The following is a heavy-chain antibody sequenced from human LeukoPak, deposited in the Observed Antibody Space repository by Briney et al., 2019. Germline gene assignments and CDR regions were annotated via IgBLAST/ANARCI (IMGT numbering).Heavy chain of an antibody. Sequence: GGSLRLSCAASGFTFSTYDFHWVRQTTGKGLEWVSATGTAGDTWYSGSVKGRFTISRENAKSSMYLQMNSLRVGDTAVYYCARQNRNGFVYWGQGTLVTVSS. CDR2: TGTAGDT. J-gene: IGHJ4*02. CDR3: ARQNRNGFVY. V-gene: IGHV3-13*01. CDR1: GFTFSTYD. D-gene: IGHD2-8*01.